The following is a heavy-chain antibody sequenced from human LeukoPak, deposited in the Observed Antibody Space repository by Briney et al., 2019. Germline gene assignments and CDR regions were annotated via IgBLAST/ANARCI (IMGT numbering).Heavy chain of an antibody. D-gene: IGHD6-13*01. V-gene: IGHV1-24*01. CDR2: FDPEDGET. CDR1: GYTLTELS. Sequence: GASVKVSCKVSGYTLTELSMHWVRQAPGKGLEWMGGFDPEDGETIYAQKFQGRVTMTEDTSTDTAYMELSSLRSEDTAVYYCATDISIAAVGTAFDYWRQGTLVTVSS. J-gene: IGHJ4*02. CDR3: ATDISIAAVGTAFDY.